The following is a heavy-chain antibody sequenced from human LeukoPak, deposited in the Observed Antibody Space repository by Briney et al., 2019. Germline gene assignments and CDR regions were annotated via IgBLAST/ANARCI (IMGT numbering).Heavy chain of an antibody. CDR2: INPSVGST. CDR1: GYTFTGYY. Sequence: ASVKVSCKASGYTFTGYYMHWVRQAPGQGLEWMGVINPSVGSTTYAQKFQGRVTMTRDMSASTVYMELSSLRFEDTAVYYCARPVSGDGTAAAQFDYWGQGTLVTVSS. V-gene: IGHV1-46*01. D-gene: IGHD6-13*01. CDR3: ARPVSGDGTAAAQFDY. J-gene: IGHJ4*02.